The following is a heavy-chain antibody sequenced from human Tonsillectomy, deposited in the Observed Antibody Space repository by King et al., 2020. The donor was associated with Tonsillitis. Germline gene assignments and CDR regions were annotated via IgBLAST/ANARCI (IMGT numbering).Heavy chain of an antibody. D-gene: IGHD2-2*01. CDR3: PTFVVEPAAILLPP. V-gene: IGHV3-15*01. Sequence: VQLVESGGGLVKPGGSLRLSCAASAFTFSNSWMSWVRQAPGEGLEWVGLIKSKSGGGTTKYAAPVKGRLTISRDDSKNTLYLQMNSLKTEDTALYYCPTFVVEPAAILLPPWGQGTLATVPS. J-gene: IGHJ5*02. CDR1: AFTFSNSW. CDR2: IKSKSGGGTT.